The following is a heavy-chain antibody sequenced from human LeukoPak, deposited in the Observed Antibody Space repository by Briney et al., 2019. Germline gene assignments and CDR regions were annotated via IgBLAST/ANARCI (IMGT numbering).Heavy chain of an antibody. D-gene: IGHD2-2*02. CDR1: GGSISSSSYY. V-gene: IGHV4-39*01. CDR2: IYYSGST. CDR3: AVVVPAAIYYYYYMDV. Sequence: SETLSLTCTVYGGSISSSSYYWGWIRQPPGKGLEWIGSIYYSGSTYYNPSLKSRVTISVDTSKNQFSLKLSSVTAADTAVYYCAVVVPAAIYYYYYMDVWGKGTTVTVSS. J-gene: IGHJ6*03.